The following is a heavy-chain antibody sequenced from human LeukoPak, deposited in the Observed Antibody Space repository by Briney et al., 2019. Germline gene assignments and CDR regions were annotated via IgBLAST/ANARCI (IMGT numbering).Heavy chain of an antibody. CDR3: ARHAPRVGENGFDY. J-gene: IGHJ4*02. D-gene: IGHD1-26*01. V-gene: IGHV4-39*01. CDR2: IDYSGST. CDR1: GGSISSSSYY. Sequence: SETLSLTCTVSGGSISSSSYYWGWIRQPPGKGLEWIGSIDYSGSTYYNPSLKSRVTISVDTSKNQFSLKLSSVAAADTAVYYCARHAPRVGENGFDYWGQGTLVTVSS.